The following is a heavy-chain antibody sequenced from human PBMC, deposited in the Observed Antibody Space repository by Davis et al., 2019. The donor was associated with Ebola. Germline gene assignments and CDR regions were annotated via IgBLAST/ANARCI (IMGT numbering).Heavy chain of an antibody. CDR3: ASGWLRARFDP. V-gene: IGHV6-1*01. J-gene: IGHJ5*02. Sequence: PSETLSLTCAISGDSVAGNNGAWNWIRQSPSRGLEWLGRTYYYRSKWYIDYAESVRGRIIINPDTSKNQLSLQVNSVTPEDTAVYYCASGWLRARFDPWGQGTLVTVSS. CDR1: GDSVAGNNGA. CDR2: TYYYRSKWYI. D-gene: IGHD6-19*01.